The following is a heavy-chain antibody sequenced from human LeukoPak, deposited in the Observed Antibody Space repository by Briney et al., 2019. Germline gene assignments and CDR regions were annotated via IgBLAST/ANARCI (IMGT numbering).Heavy chain of an antibody. Sequence: ASVKVSCKASGYTFTTYGISWVRQAPGQGLEWMGWITAYNGNTNYAQKLQGRVTMTTGTSTSTAYMELRSLRSDDTAVYYCAREAVTIFGVVRTQTTKLPHRFDPWGQGTLVTVSS. D-gene: IGHD3-3*01. V-gene: IGHV1-18*01. J-gene: IGHJ5*02. CDR1: GYTFTTYG. CDR2: ITAYNGNT. CDR3: AREAVTIFGVVRTQTTKLPHRFDP.